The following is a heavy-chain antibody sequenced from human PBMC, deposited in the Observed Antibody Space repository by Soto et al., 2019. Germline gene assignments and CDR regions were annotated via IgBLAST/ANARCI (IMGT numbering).Heavy chain of an antibody. V-gene: IGHV3-30*04. Sequence: QVQLVESGGGVVQPGRSLRLSCAASRFTFSRYAMHWVRQAPGKGLEWVAVISYDGRQKHYVDSMKGRFTISRDESDNTLYLQMSSLRPEDTAVYYCAKDGYFDTYYFDHWGQGTLVTVSS. CDR3: AKDGYFDTYYFDH. J-gene: IGHJ4*02. CDR1: RFTFSRYA. D-gene: IGHD3-22*01. CDR2: ISYDGRQK.